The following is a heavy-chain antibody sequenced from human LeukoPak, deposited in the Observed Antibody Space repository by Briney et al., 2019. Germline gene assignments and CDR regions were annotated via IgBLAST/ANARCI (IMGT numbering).Heavy chain of an antibody. V-gene: IGHV4-39*01. Sequence: SETLSLTCTVSGGSISSNSYYWGWIRQPPGKGLEWIGSMYYSGSTYYNPSLKSRVTISVDTSKNQFSLKLSSVTAADTAVYYCARHRGYYYYYMDVWGKGTTVTVSS. CDR1: GGSISSNSYY. CDR3: ARHRGYYYYYMDV. J-gene: IGHJ6*03. CDR2: MYYSGST.